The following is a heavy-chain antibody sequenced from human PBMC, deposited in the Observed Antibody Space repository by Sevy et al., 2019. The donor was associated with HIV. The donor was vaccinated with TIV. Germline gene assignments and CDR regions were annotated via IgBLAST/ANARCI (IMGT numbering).Heavy chain of an antibody. V-gene: IGHV3-23*01. CDR1: GFTVSSNY. Sequence: GGSLRLSCAASGFTVSSNYMSWVRQAPGKGLEWVSAISGSGGSTYYADSVKGRFTISRDNSKNTLYLQMNSLRAEDTAVYYCAKDDPHRYYYDSSGYWQIDYWGQGTLVTVSS. J-gene: IGHJ4*02. D-gene: IGHD3-22*01. CDR2: ISGSGGST. CDR3: AKDDPHRYYYDSSGYWQIDY.